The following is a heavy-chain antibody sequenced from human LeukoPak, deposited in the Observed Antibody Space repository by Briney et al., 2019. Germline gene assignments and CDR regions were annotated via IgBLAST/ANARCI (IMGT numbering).Heavy chain of an antibody. CDR2: IYHSGST. J-gene: IGHJ4*02. V-gene: IGHV4-4*02. Sequence: SETLSLTCAVSGGSISSSNWWSWVRQPPGKGLEWIGEIYHSGSTNYNPSLKSRVTISVDKSKNQFSLKLSSVTAADTAVYYCARGARWFGELFPFDYWGQGTLVTVSS. CDR1: GGSISSSNW. CDR3: ARGARWFGELFPFDY. D-gene: IGHD3-10*01.